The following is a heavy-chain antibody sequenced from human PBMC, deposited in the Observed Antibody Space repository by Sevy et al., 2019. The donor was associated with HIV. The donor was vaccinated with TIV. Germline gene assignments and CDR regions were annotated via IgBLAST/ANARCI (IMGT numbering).Heavy chain of an antibody. CDR1: GFTFSSYS. J-gene: IGHJ6*02. CDR3: AREGGYTDQRMDV. V-gene: IGHV3-48*01. D-gene: IGHD5-18*01. CDR2: ISSSGII. Sequence: GGSLRLSCAASGFTFSSYSVNWVRQAPGKGLEWVSYISSSGIIYYADSVEGRFTISRDSAKNSLYLQMNSLRAEDTAVYHCAREGGYTDQRMDVWGQGTTVTVSS.